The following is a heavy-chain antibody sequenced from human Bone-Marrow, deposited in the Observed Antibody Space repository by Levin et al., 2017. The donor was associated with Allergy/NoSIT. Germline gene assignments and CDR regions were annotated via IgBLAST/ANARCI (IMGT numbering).Heavy chain of an antibody. CDR2: IIPFFGEA. Sequence: ASVKVSCKASGGTFSSYVISWVRQAPGQGLEWMGGIIPFFGEANYAQKFQGRVTIIADESTRTAYMELSSLRSEDTAVYYCATSYYIDGPGSLANVPQRNWFDPWGQGTLVTVSS. CDR1: GGTFSSYV. V-gene: IGHV1-69*13. D-gene: IGHD3-22*01. J-gene: IGHJ5*02. CDR3: ATSYYIDGPGSLANVPQRNWFDP.